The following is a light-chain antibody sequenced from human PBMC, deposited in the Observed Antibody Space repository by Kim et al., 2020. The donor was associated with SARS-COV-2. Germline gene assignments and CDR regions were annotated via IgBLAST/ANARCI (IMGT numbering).Light chain of an antibody. J-gene: IGKJ2*01. Sequence: DIVMTQSPESLAVSLGERATINCKSSQSVLYSSNNKNYLAWYQQKPGQPPKLLIYWASTRESGVPDRFSGSGSGTDFTLTISSLQAEDVAVYYCQQYYSIPYTFGQGTKLEI. V-gene: IGKV4-1*01. CDR1: QSVLYSSNNKNY. CDR3: QQYYSIPYT. CDR2: WAS.